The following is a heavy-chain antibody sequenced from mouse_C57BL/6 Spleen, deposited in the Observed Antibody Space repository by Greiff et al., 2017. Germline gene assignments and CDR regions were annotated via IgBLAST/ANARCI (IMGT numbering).Heavy chain of an antibody. V-gene: IGHV2-2*01. CDR1: GFSFTSYG. D-gene: IGHD2-1*01. CDR3: ARSGGNYVGYAMDY. Sequence: QVHVKQSGPGLVQPSQSLSITCTVSGFSFTSYGVHWVRQSPGKGLEWLGVIWSGGSTDYNAAFISRLSISKDNSKSQVFLNMNSLQADDTAIYYCARSGGNYVGYAMDYWGQGTSVTVSS. CDR2: IWSGGST. J-gene: IGHJ4*01.